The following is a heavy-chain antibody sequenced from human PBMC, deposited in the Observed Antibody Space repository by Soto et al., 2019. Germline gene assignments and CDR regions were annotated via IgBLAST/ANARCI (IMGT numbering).Heavy chain of an antibody. CDR1: GYSFTSYW. V-gene: IGHV5-51*01. CDR2: IYPGDSDT. CDR3: ARQPIAAAGTYYYYYYGMDV. D-gene: IGHD6-13*01. Sequence: GESLKISCKGSGYSFTSYWIGWVRQMPGKGLEWMGIIYPGDSDTRYSPSFQGQVTISADKSISTAYLQWSSLKASDTAMYYCARQPIAAAGTYYYYYYGMDVWGQGTTVTVSS. J-gene: IGHJ6*02.